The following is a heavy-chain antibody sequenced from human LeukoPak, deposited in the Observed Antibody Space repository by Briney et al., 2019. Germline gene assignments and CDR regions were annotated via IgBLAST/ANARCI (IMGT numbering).Heavy chain of an antibody. CDR2: INPNSGGT. D-gene: IGHD3-9*01. J-gene: IGHJ4*02. Sequence: ASVKVSCKASGYTFTSYYMHWVRQAPGQGLEWMGWINPNSGGTNYAQKFQGRVTVTRDTSISTAYMELSRLRSDDTAVYYCARAVVGYLTGYSYWGQGTLVTVSS. CDR1: GYTFTSYY. V-gene: IGHV1-2*02. CDR3: ARAVVGYLTGYSY.